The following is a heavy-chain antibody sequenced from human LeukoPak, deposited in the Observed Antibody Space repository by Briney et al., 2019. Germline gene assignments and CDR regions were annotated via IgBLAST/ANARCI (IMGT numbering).Heavy chain of an antibody. J-gene: IGHJ4*02. CDR2: ISGSGDTT. V-gene: IGHV3-23*01. CDR3: ARVNSNYAKY. D-gene: IGHD4-11*01. CDR1: RFTFSTYA. Sequence: PGGSLRLSCTASRFTFSTYAMSWVRQAPGKGLEWVSSISGSGDTTYYTGSVKGRFTISRDNSKNALYLQMNSLRAEDTAVYYCARVNSNYAKYWGQGTLVTVSS.